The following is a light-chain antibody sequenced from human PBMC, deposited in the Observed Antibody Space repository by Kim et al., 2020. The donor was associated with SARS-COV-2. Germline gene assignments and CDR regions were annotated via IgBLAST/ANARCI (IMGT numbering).Light chain of an antibody. CDR1: TRHYSAA. CDR2: VNSDGSH. Sequence: ASVMRTCTLSTRHYSAAIAWHQQQPGKGPRYLMKVNSDGSHSKGDGIPDRFSGSSSGAERYLTISSLQSDDEADYYCQTWGPGIRVFGGGTKVTVL. J-gene: IGLJ3*02. V-gene: IGLV4-69*01. CDR3: QTWGPGIRV.